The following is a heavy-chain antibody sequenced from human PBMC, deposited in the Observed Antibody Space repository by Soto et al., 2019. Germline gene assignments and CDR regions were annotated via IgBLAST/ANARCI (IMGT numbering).Heavy chain of an antibody. V-gene: IGHV4-59*01. D-gene: IGHD6-25*01. CDR3: ARIGGYHGPLDY. J-gene: IGHJ4*01. CDR1: GVSISSYF. CDR2: TNHRGST. Sequence: PSETLSLTCSVSGVSISSYFWSWIRQAPGRGLEWIGYTNHRGSTNYSPSSKSRVAISLDTSENQFSLKVNSVTAADTAVYYGARIGGYHGPLDYWGQGTTVTVSS.